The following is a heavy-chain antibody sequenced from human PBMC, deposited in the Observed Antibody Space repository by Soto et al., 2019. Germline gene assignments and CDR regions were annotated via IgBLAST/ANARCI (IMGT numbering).Heavy chain of an antibody. D-gene: IGHD3-3*01. Sequence: PGGSLRLSCAASGFTFSSYAMHWVRQAPGKGLEWVAVISYDGSNKYYADSVKGRFTISRDNSKNTLYLQMNSLRAEDTAVYYCAVVIMALDGMDVWRQGTTVTVSS. CDR1: GFTFSSYA. V-gene: IGHV3-30-3*01. CDR3: AVVIMALDGMDV. J-gene: IGHJ6*02. CDR2: ISYDGSNK.